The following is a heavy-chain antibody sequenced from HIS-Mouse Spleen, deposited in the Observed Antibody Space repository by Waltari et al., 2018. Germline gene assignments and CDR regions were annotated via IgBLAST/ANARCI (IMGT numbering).Heavy chain of an antibody. D-gene: IGHD6-13*01. CDR3: ARDLGGPSSSWYWFDP. Sequence: QVQLQESGPGLVKPSETLSLTCTVSGGSISSYYWSWIRQPAGKGLEWIGRIYTSGVTNYNPSLKSEDTMSVDPSKNQFSLKLSSVTAADTAVYYCARDLGGPSSSWYWFDPWGQGTLVTVSS. CDR1: GGSISSYY. CDR2: IYTSGVT. V-gene: IGHV4-4*07. J-gene: IGHJ5*02.